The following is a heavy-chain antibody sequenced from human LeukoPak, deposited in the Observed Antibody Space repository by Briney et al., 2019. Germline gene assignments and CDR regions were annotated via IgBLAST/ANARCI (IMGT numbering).Heavy chain of an antibody. Sequence: ASVKVSCKASGYTFTSYYMHWVRQAPGQGLEWMGIINPSGGSTSYAQKFQGRVTMTRDMSTSTVYMELSSLRSEDTAVYYCARVAAARPDVDYWGQGTLVTVSS. J-gene: IGHJ4*02. CDR1: GYTFTSYY. CDR2: INPSGGST. D-gene: IGHD6-6*01. CDR3: ARVAAARPDVDY. V-gene: IGHV1-46*01.